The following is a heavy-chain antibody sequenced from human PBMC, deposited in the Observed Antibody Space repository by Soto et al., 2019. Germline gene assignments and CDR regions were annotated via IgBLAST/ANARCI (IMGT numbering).Heavy chain of an antibody. Sequence: VGSLRLSCAASGFTFSSYSMNWVRQAPGKGLEWVSSISSSSSYIYYADSVKGRFTNTRDNANNSTYLQMNSLRAEDTAVYYCARDGRVRANRTTAYYYYGMDVWGQGTTVTVSS. CDR1: GFTFSSYS. CDR2: ISSSSSYI. CDR3: ARDGRVRANRTTAYYYYGMDV. J-gene: IGHJ6*02. D-gene: IGHD1-26*01. V-gene: IGHV3-21*01.